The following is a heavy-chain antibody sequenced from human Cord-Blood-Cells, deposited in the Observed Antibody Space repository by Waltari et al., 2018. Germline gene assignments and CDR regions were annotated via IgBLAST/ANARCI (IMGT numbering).Heavy chain of an antibody. CDR3: AGLPPGGSSDY. J-gene: IGHJ4*02. CDR2: IYYSGST. Sequence: QLQLQESGPGLVKPSETLSLTCTVSGGSISSSSYYWGWIRQPPGKGLEWIGSIYYSGSTYYNPSLKSRVTISVDTSKNQFSLKLSSVTAADTAVHYCAGLPPGGSSDYWGQGTLVTVSS. V-gene: IGHV4-39*01. CDR1: GGSISSSSYY. D-gene: IGHD6-6*01.